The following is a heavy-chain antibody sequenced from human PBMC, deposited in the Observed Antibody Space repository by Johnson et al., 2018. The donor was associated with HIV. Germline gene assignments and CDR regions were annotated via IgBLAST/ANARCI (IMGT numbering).Heavy chain of an antibody. V-gene: IGHV3-33*08. CDR1: GFTYSSYA. J-gene: IGHJ3*02. CDR3: ARDQRQHKEYAFDI. CDR2: IWFDGSNK. Sequence: QVQLVESGGGVVQPGGSLRLSCVVSGFTYSSYAMHWVRQAPGKGLEWVAVIWFDGSNKYYADSVKGRFTVSRDNSKNTLYLQMNSLRAEDTAVYYCARDQRQHKEYAFDIWGQGTMVTVSS. D-gene: IGHD2-21*01.